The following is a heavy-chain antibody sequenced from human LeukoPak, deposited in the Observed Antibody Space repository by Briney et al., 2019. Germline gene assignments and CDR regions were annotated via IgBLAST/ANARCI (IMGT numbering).Heavy chain of an antibody. V-gene: IGHV1-69*05. CDR1: RGTFSSYA. CDR2: IIPIFGTA. Sequence: SVKVSCKASRGTFSSYAISWVRQAPGQGLEWMGGIIPIFGTANYAQKFQGRVTITTDESTGTAYMELSSLRSEDTAVYYCARVFSGYSSGSQRYDYWGQGTLVTVSS. D-gene: IGHD6-19*01. CDR3: ARVFSGYSSGSQRYDY. J-gene: IGHJ4*02.